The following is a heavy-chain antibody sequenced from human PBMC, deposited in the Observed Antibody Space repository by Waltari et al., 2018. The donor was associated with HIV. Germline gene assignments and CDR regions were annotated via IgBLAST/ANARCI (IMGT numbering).Heavy chain of an antibody. CDR1: GGSISSYY. CDR3: ARVDYGPNPYGMDV. D-gene: IGHD4-17*01. CDR2: IYYSGST. V-gene: IGHV4-59*01. J-gene: IGHJ6*02. Sequence: QVQLQESGPGLVKPSETLSLTCTVPGGSISSYYWSWIRRPPGKGLEWIGYIYYSGSTNYNPSLKSRVTISVDTSKNQCSLKLSSVTAADTAVYYCARVDYGPNPYGMDVWGQGTTVTVSS.